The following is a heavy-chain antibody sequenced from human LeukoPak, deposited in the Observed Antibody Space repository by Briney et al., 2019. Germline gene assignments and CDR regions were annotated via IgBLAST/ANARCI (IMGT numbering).Heavy chain of an antibody. V-gene: IGHV3-49*03. CDR3: TRDRTYYYGSGSYHLFDY. J-gene: IGHJ4*02. CDR2: IRSKAYGGTT. Sequence: GGSLRLSCAASGFTVSSNYMSWFRQAPGKGLEWVGFIRSKAYGGTTEYAASVKGRFTISRDDSKSIAYLQMNSLKTEDTAVYYCTRDRTYYYGSGSYHLFDYWGQGTLVTVSS. D-gene: IGHD3-10*01. CDR1: GFTVSSNY.